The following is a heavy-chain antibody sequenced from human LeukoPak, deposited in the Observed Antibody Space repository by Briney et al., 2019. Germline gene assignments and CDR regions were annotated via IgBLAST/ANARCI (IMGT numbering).Heavy chain of an antibody. Sequence: SETLSLTCTVSGGSISSYYWSWIRQPPGKGLERIGYIYYSGSTNYNPSLKSRVTISVDTSKNQFSLKLSSVTAADTAVYYCAREKGGAAAVDWYFDLWGRGTLVTVSS. CDR1: GGSISSYY. CDR3: AREKGGAAAVDWYFDL. CDR2: IYYSGST. D-gene: IGHD6-13*01. J-gene: IGHJ2*01. V-gene: IGHV4-59*01.